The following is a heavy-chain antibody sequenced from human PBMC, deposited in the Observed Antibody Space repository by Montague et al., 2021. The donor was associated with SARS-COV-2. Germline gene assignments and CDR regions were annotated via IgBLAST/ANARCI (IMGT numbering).Heavy chain of an antibody. V-gene: IGHV4-59*01. CDR3: ARLLRSCTNGVCPTYYYYALDV. D-gene: IGHD2-8*01. Sequence: SETLSLTCTVSGGSISGFYWSWIRQPPGKGLEWIGYIYYSGSTKXNPSLESPVAVSVDRSKNQVSLKLTSVTAADTAVYCCARLLRSCTNGVCPTYYYYALDVWGQGTTVTVSS. CDR1: GGSISGFY. J-gene: IGHJ6*02. CDR2: IYYSGST.